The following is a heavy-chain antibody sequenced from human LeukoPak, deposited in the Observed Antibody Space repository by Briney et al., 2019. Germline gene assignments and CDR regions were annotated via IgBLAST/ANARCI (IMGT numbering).Heavy chain of an antibody. CDR1: GGSISRSSSY. D-gene: IGHD3-22*01. CDR3: ARGSGFCYGDFDY. J-gene: IGHJ4*02. V-gene: IGHV4-39*01. Sequence: ASETLSLTCTVSGGSISRSSSYWGWIRQPPGKGLEWIGSIYYSGSTSYNPSLKSRVAISVDTSKNQVSLKLSSVTAADTAVFYCARGSGFCYGDFDYWGQGTLVTVSS. CDR2: IYYSGST.